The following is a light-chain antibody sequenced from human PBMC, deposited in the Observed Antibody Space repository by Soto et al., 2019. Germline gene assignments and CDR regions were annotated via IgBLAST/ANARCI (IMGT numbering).Light chain of an antibody. J-gene: IGKJ1*01. CDR2: GAS. CDR3: QQYNNWPRT. CDR1: QSVSSN. V-gene: IGKV3-15*01. Sequence: EIVMTQSPATLSVSPGERATLSCRASQSVSSNLAWYQQKPGQAPRLLIYGASTRATGIPARFSVSGSGTEFTLTISSLQSEDFALYYGQQYNNWPRTVGQGTKVEIK.